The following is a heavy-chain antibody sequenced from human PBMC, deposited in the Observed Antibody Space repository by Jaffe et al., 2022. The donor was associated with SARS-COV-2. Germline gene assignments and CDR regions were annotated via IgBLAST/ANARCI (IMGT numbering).Heavy chain of an antibody. D-gene: IGHD1-26*01. CDR2: IKSDGSST. V-gene: IGHV3-74*01. CDR3: ANLAVGSNIDY. CDR1: GFAFSYYW. Sequence: EVQLAESGGGLVQPGGSLRLSCAASGFAFSYYWMYWVRQAPGKGLVWVSRIKSDGSSTSYADSVKGRFTISRDNAKNTLYLQMNSLRAEDTAVYYCANLAVGSNIDYWGQGTLVTVSS. J-gene: IGHJ4*02.